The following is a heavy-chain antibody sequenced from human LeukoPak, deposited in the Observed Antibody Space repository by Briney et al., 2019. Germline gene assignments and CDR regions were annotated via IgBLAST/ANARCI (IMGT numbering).Heavy chain of an antibody. CDR1: GYTFTSYA. V-gene: IGHV1-3*01. CDR3: ARTRGVVVAASRHAFDI. CDR2: INAGNGNT. Sequence: ASVKVSCKASGYTFTSYAMHWVRQAPGQRLEWMGWINAGNGNTKYSQKFQGRVTITRDTSASTAYMELSSLRSEDTAVYYCARTRGVVVAASRHAFDIWGQGPMVTVSS. D-gene: IGHD2-15*01. J-gene: IGHJ3*02.